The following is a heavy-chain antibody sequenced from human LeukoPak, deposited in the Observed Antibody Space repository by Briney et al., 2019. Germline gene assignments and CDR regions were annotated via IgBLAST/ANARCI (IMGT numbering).Heavy chain of an antibody. J-gene: IGHJ2*01. CDR1: GFTFSSYS. V-gene: IGHV3-64*01. CDR2: INYNGGTA. Sequence: GGSLRLSCAASGFTFSSYSMHWVRQAPGKRLEYVSVINYNGGTAFYANSVEGRFTISRDNSKNTLYLQMGSLRTEDMAVYYCAREGGTPDRWFFDLWGRGTLVTVSS. CDR3: AREGGTPDRWFFDL.